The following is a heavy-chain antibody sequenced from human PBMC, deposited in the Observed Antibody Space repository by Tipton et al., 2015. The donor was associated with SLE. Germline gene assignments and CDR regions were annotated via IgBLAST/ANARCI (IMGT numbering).Heavy chain of an antibody. Sequence: TLSLTCAVSGASIGSGGYSWNWIRQPPGKGLQWIGYIFHSGITYYNPSLKSRVTMSVDRSKNQFSLKVNSVTAADTAVYYCARVSYCDGDCYWGAFDIWGQGIMVTVSS. CDR3: ARVSYCDGDCYWGAFDI. D-gene: IGHD2-21*01. V-gene: IGHV4-30-2*01. CDR2: IFHSGIT. CDR1: GASIGSGGYS. J-gene: IGHJ3*02.